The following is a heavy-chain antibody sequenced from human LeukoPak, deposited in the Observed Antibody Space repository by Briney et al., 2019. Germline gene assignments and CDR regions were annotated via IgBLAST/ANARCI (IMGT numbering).Heavy chain of an antibody. J-gene: IGHJ5*02. CDR1: GGSINNYG. D-gene: IGHD6-6*01. CDR2: IIPLLTRP. CDR3: AIVPKTGMPAIT. Sequence: SVKVSCKTSGGSINNYGINWVRQAPGQGLEWMGMIIPLLTRPKYAKKYQGRVTITADESADTAYMEVSRLTSEDTAVFFCAIVPKTGMPAITWGPGTLVSVSS. V-gene: IGHV1-69*13.